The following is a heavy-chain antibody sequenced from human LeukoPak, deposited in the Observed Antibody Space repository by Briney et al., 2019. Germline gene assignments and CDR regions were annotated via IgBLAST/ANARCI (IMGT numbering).Heavy chain of an antibody. CDR1: GFTFSSYG. CDR3: AKDLLGIVQSASTRYYYYYGMDV. D-gene: IGHD1-26*01. Sequence: GGSLRLSCAASGFTFSSYGMHWVRQAPGKGLEWVAFIRYDGSNKYYADSVKGRFTISRDNSKNTLYLQMNSLRAEDTAVYYCAKDLLGIVQSASTRYYYYYGMDVWGQGTTVTVSS. V-gene: IGHV3-30*02. CDR2: IRYDGSNK. J-gene: IGHJ6*02.